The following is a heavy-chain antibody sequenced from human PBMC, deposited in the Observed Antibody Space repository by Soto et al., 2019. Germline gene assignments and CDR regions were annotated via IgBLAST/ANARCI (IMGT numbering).Heavy chain of an antibody. CDR1: GGSFSGYY. J-gene: IGHJ5*02. CDR3: ARKRWSPRTLWFDP. V-gene: IGHV4-34*01. Sequence: QVQLQQWGAGLLKPSETLSLTCAVYGGSFSGYYWSWIRQPPGKGLEWIGEINHSGSTNYNPSLKSRVTISVDTFKNQFSLELSSVTAADTAVYYCARKRWSPRTLWFDPWGQGTLVTVSS. D-gene: IGHD2-15*01. CDR2: INHSGST.